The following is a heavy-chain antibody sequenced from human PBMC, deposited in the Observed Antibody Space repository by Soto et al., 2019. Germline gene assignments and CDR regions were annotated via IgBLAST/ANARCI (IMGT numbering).Heavy chain of an antibody. CDR3: AHLRLFEDIVVVTADPNDAFDI. Sequence: QITLKESGPTLVKPTQTLTLTCTFSGFSLSTSGVGVGWIRQPPGKALEWLALIYWDDDKRYSPSLKSRLTITKDTTKNQVVLTMTNMDPVDTATYYCAHLRLFEDIVVVTADPNDAFDIWGQGTMVTVSS. D-gene: IGHD2-2*01. CDR1: GFSLSTSGVG. V-gene: IGHV2-5*02. CDR2: IYWDDDK. J-gene: IGHJ3*02.